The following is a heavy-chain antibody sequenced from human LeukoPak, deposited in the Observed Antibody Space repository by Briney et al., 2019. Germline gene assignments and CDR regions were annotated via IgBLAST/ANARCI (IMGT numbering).Heavy chain of an antibody. CDR1: GDSVSSNSAA. CDR3: ARDPLSRWSIHTSYWYFDL. J-gene: IGHJ2*01. Sequence: SQTLSLTCAISGDSVSSNSAAWNWIRQSPSRGLEWLGRTYYRSKWYNDYAVSVKSRITINPDTSKNQFSLQLNSVTAADTAVYYCARDPLSRWSIHTSYWYFDLWGRGTLVTVSS. CDR2: TYYRSKWYN. D-gene: IGHD4-23*01. V-gene: IGHV6-1*01.